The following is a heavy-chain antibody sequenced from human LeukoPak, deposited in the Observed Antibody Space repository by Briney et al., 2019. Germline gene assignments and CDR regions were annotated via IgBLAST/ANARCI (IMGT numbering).Heavy chain of an antibody. D-gene: IGHD3-10*01. J-gene: IGHJ4*02. CDR2: INHSGST. CDR1: GGSFSGYY. V-gene: IGHV4-34*01. CDR3: ARVARSTMVRGVDIFDY. Sequence: SETLSLTCAVYGGSFSGYYWSWIRQPPGKGLEWIGEINHSGSTNYNPSLKSRVTISVDTSKNQFSLKLSSVTAADTAVYYCARVARSTMVRGVDIFDYWGQGTLVTVSS.